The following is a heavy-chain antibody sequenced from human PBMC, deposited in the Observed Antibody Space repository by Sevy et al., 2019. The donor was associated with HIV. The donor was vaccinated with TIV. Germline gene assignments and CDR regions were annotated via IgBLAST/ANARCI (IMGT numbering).Heavy chain of an antibody. Sequence: GGSLRLSCAASGFTFSSYGMHWVRQAPGKGLEWVAVIWYDGSNKYYADSVKGRFTISRDNSKNTLYLQMNSLRAEDTAVYYCARGGQWLVQDAFDIWGQGIMVTVSS. D-gene: IGHD6-19*01. CDR3: ARGGQWLVQDAFDI. CDR2: IWYDGSNK. J-gene: IGHJ3*02. CDR1: GFTFSSYG. V-gene: IGHV3-33*01.